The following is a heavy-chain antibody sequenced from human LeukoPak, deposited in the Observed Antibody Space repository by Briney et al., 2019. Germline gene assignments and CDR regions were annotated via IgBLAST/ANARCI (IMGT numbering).Heavy chain of an antibody. CDR1: GDSISSSNCY. V-gene: IGHV4-39*07. CDR2: IYFSGGT. D-gene: IGHD3-10*01. CDR3: ASARDYYGSGSYYYYMDV. J-gene: IGHJ6*03. Sequence: SETLSLTCTVSGDSISSSNCYWGWIRQPPGKGLEWIGSIYFSGGTYYNPSLKSRVTISVDTSKNQFSLKLSSVTAADTAVYYCASARDYYGSGSYYYYMDVWGKGTTVTISS.